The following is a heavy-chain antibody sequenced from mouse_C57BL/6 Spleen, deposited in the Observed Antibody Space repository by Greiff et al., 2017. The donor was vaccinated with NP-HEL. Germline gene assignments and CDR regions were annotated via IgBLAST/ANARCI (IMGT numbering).Heavy chain of an antibody. CDR3: ARGAHHFDY. CDR1: GYSITSGYY. CDR2: ISYDGSN. J-gene: IGHJ2*01. D-gene: IGHD1-3*01. Sequence: EVQLQQSGPGLVKPSQSLSLTCSVTGYSITSGYYWNWIRQFPGNKLEWMGYISYDGSNNYNPSLKNRISITRDTSKNQFFLKLNSVTTEDTATYYCARGAHHFDYWGQGTTLTVSS. V-gene: IGHV3-6*01.